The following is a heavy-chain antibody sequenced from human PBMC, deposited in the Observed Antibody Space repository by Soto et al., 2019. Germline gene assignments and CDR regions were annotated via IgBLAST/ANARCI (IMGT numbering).Heavy chain of an antibody. Sequence: GGSLRLSCEASGFHFEDSCMIWVRLAPGRGLEWVSGINWSGDNTGYADSVKGRFTISRENAKNSLYLQMNSLRAEDTAFYYCARAAPRYCSGNICYARVDHWGQGALVTVSS. CDR3: ARAAPRYCSGNICYARVDH. D-gene: IGHD2-15*01. CDR2: INWSGDNT. V-gene: IGHV3-20*04. CDR1: GFHFEDSC. J-gene: IGHJ5*02.